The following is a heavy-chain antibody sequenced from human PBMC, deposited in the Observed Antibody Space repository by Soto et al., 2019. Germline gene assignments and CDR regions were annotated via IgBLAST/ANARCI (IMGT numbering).Heavy chain of an antibody. V-gene: IGHV1-69*13. CDR3: AKSAPMDAGDKYYYDF. CDR2: IIPFFGTA. Sequence: ASVKVSCKASGGTFSTFGISWVRRAPGQGLEWMGGIIPFFGTARYSQKFEDRITITADESMNTVYMDLRSLTSEDTAIYYCAKSAPMDAGDKYYYDFWGQGALVTVSS. CDR1: GGTFSTFG. D-gene: IGHD4-17*01. J-gene: IGHJ4*02.